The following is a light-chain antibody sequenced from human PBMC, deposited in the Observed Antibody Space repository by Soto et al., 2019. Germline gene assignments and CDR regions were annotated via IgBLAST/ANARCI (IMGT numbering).Light chain of an antibody. J-gene: IGKJ1*01. CDR2: GAS. Sequence: EIVLTQSPGTLSLSPVERATLSCGSSQGVSSSHLAWYQQKPGQAPRLLIYGASSRATGIPARFIGSGSGTDFTLTISSLEPEDFAVYYCQQRTNWPPWTFGQGTKVDIK. V-gene: IGKV3D-20*02. CDR1: QGVSSSH. CDR3: QQRTNWPPWT.